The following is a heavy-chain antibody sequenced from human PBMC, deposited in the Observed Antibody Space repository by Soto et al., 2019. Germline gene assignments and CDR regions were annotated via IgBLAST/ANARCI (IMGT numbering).Heavy chain of an antibody. CDR3: ARGYGDENWFDP. CDR1: GGSISSGGYY. CDR2: IYYSGST. V-gene: IGHV4-31*03. Sequence: SETLSLTCTVSGGSISSGGYYWSWIRQHPGKGLEWIGYIYYSGSTYYNPSLKSRVTISVDTSKNQFSLKLSSVTAADTAVYYCARGYGDENWFDPWGQGTLVTVSS. J-gene: IGHJ5*02. D-gene: IGHD4-17*01.